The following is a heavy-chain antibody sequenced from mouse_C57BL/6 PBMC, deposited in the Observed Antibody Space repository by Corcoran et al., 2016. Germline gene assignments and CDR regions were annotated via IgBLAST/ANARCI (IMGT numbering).Heavy chain of an antibody. J-gene: IGHJ3*01. CDR2: IYPGSGNT. CDR3: AIKGADGLAY. D-gene: IGHD3-3*01. CDR1: GHSFTSYY. V-gene: IGHV1-66*01. Sequence: QVQLQQSGPELVKPGASVKISCKSSGHSFTSYYIHWVKQRPGQGLEWIGWIYPGSGNTKYNEKFKGKATLTADTSSSTAYMQLSSLTSEDSAVYYCAIKGADGLAYWGQGTLVTVSA.